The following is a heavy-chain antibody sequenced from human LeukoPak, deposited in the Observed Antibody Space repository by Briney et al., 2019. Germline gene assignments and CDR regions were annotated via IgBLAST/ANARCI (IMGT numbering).Heavy chain of an antibody. J-gene: IGHJ4*02. CDR3: ARTYYYDSSGYYPVGY. D-gene: IGHD3-22*01. V-gene: IGHV1-69*13. CDR2: IIPIFGTA. CDR1: GGTFSSYA. Sequence: ASVNVSCKASGGTFSSYAISWVRQAPGQGLEWMGGIIPIFGTANYAQKFQGRVTITADESTSTAYMELSSLRSEDTAVYYCARTYYYDSSGYYPVGYWGQGTLVTVSS.